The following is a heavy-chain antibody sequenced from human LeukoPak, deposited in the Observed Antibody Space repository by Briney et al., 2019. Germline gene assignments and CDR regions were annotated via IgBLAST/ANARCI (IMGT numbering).Heavy chain of an antibody. D-gene: IGHD5-18*01. J-gene: IGHJ4*02. CDR2: INTSGST. CDR1: GGSISNYY. CDR3: ARSRGTTLVTRFDY. Sequence: PSETLSLTCTVSGGSISNYYWSWIRQPAGKGLEWIGRINTSGSTDYNPPLKSRVTMSVDTAKNQFSLNLSSLPAADTAVYYCARSRGTTLVTRFDYWGQGTLVTVSS. V-gene: IGHV4-4*07.